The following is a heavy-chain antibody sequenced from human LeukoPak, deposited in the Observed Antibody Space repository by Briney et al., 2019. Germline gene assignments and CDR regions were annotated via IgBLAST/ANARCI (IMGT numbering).Heavy chain of an antibody. D-gene: IGHD5-18*01. V-gene: IGHV1-69*05. CDR3: AREGDTGLAILSDAFDI. Sequence: GASLKVSCKPSGGTFRRSAISWVRQAPGQGLEWMGGILPVFGTPNYAQNFQGRLTITTDISTRTAYMELTSLKSEDTAVYYCAREGDTGLAILSDAFDIWGQGTLVTVSS. J-gene: IGHJ3*02. CDR1: GGTFRRSA. CDR2: ILPVFGTP.